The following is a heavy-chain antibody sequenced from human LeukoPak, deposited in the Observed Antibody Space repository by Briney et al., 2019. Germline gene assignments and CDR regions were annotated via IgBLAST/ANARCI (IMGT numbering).Heavy chain of an antibody. Sequence: GGSLTLPCAPSGLTFSSYIMHWVRQAPGKGLDWVSSINSSSSYILYAHSVKGRFTLPRDNAKNSLYLQMNSLRAEDTAVSYCARCVSLDPYYHYGMDVWGQGTMVTVSS. CDR2: INSSSSYI. CDR3: ARCVSLDPYYHYGMDV. V-gene: IGHV3-21*01. J-gene: IGHJ6*02. CDR1: GLTFSSYI. D-gene: IGHD2-8*01.